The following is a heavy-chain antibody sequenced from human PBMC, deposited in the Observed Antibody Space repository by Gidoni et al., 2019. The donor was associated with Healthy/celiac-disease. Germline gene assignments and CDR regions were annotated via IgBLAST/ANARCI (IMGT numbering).Heavy chain of an antibody. Sequence: QVQLVESGGGVVQPGRSLRLSCAASGVTFGSYAMHWVRQAPGKGLEWVAVISYDGSNKYYADSVKGRFTISRDNSRNTLYLQMNSLRAEDTAVYYCARETRNDIAAAARERYFDYWGQGTLVTVSS. CDR3: ARETRNDIAAAARERYFDY. D-gene: IGHD6-13*01. J-gene: IGHJ4*02. V-gene: IGHV3-30-3*01. CDR2: ISYDGSNK. CDR1: GVTFGSYA.